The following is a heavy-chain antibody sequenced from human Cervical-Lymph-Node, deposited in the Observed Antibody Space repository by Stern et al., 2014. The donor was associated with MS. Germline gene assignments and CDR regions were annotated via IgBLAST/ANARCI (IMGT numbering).Heavy chain of an antibody. Sequence: QVQLVQSGAEVKKPGSSVKVSCQASGGTFSSYAISWVRQAPGQGLEWMGGIIPIFGTANYAQKFQGRVTITADESTSTAYMELSSLRSEDTAVYYCARAIVATITDYYYYYGMDVWGQGTTVTVSS. CDR1: GGTFSSYA. J-gene: IGHJ6*02. D-gene: IGHD5-12*01. CDR2: IIPIFGTA. CDR3: ARAIVATITDYYYYYGMDV. V-gene: IGHV1-69*01.